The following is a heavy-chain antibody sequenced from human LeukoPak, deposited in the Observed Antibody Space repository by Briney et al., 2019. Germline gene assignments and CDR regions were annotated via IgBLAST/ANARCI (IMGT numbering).Heavy chain of an antibody. Sequence: SETLSLTCAVSGYSIYSGYYWGWIRQPPGEGPEWIGNIYHSASNYYNPALKSLVTITVNTYKNLFSLKLSSVTAADTAVYYCAGGAQPFDNWGQGTLVTVSS. D-gene: IGHD1-1*01. J-gene: IGHJ4*02. CDR1: GYSIYSGYY. CDR3: AGGAQPFDN. V-gene: IGHV4-38-2*01. CDR2: IYHSASN.